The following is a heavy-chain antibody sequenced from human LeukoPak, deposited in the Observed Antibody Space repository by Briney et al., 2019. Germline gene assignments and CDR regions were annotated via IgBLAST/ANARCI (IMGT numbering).Heavy chain of an antibody. V-gene: IGHV4-34*01. J-gene: IGHJ4*02. Sequence: SETLSLACAVSGGPFSGYFWSWIRQSSGKGLEWIGEIHNSGTTNYNPSLNSRVTISEDTSKNQFYLNLSSVTAADTAVYYCARRYYYNLGSFPFDFWGQGTLVTVSS. CDR2: IHNSGTT. D-gene: IGHD3-10*01. CDR1: GGPFSGYF. CDR3: ARRYYYNLGSFPFDF.